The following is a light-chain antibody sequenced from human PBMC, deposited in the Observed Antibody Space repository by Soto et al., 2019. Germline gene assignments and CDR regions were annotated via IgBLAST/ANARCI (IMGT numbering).Light chain of an antibody. J-gene: IGKJ1*01. CDR2: GAS. CDR1: QSVSSN. V-gene: IGKV3-15*01. Sequence: IVLTQCPGTLSLSPGERATLSCRASQSVSSNLAWYQQKPGQAPRLLIYGASTRATGIPARFSGSGSGTEFTLTISSLQSEDFAVYYCQQYNNWRTFGQGTKVDIK. CDR3: QQYNNWRT.